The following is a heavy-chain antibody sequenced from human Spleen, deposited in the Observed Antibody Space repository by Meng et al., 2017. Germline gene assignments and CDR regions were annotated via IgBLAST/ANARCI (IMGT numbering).Heavy chain of an antibody. CDR2: VHTSGNT. V-gene: IGHV4-61*02. J-gene: IGHJ5*02. Sequence: QGQRQEWGPGLVKPHQTLSLICSVSGGSISSRSYHWTWIRQPAGKGLEWIGRVHTSGNTNYNPSLKSRVTISVDTSKNQFSLKLSSVTAADTAVYYCAGDKAAAGRNWFDPWGQGTLVTVSS. CDR3: AGDKAAAGRNWFDP. D-gene: IGHD6-13*01. CDR1: GGSISSRSYH.